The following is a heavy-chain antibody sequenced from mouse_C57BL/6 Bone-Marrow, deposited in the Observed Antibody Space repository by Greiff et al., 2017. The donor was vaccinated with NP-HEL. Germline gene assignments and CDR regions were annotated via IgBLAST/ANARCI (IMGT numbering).Heavy chain of an antibody. CDR2: IYPRSGNT. CDR3: ARSPVRYFDY. J-gene: IGHJ2*01. V-gene: IGHV1-81*01. CDR1: GYTFTSYG. Sequence: QVQLQQFGAELARPGASVKLSCKASGYTFTSYGISWVKQRTGQGLEWIGEIYPRSGNTYYNEKFKGKATLTADKSSSTAYMELRSLTSEDSAVYFCARSPVRYFDYWGQGTTLTGSS.